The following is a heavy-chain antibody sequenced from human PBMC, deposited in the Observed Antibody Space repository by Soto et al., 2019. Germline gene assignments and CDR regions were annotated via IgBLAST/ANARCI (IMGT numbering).Heavy chain of an antibody. Sequence: SETLSLTCTVSGGPISSTSYYWGWVRQPPGKGLEWIGGIFYSGSTYYSPSLKSRVTISVDTSKNQFSLKLSSVTAADTAVYYCARMGLDDTLTGYYFDHWGQGSLVTVSS. D-gene: IGHD3-9*01. CDR2: IFYSGST. J-gene: IGHJ4*02. CDR1: GGPISSTSYY. V-gene: IGHV4-39*01. CDR3: ARMGLDDTLTGYYFDH.